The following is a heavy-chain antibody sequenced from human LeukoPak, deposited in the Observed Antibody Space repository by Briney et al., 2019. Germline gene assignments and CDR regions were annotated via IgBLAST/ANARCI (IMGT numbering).Heavy chain of an antibody. CDR2: INYNGGTT. J-gene: IGHJ6*03. V-gene: IGHV3-20*04. D-gene: IGHD3-3*01. CDR3: ARVGKRFRYYYYMDV. CDR1: GFTFNDYG. Sequence: GGSLRLSCEGSGFTFNDYGMSWVRQVPGKGLEWVSGINYNGGTTNHGDSVKGRFTISRDNAKNSLYLQMNSLRTEDTALYYCARVGKRFRYYYYMDVWGKGTTVIISS.